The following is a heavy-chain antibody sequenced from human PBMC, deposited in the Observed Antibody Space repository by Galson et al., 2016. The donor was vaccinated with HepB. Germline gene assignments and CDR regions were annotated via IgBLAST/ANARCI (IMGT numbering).Heavy chain of an antibody. CDR1: GFTFRNYG. CDR2: IWYDGNNK. Sequence: SLRLSCAASGFTFRNYGTHWVRQAPGKGLEWVAAIWYDGNNKYYADSVKGRLTISRDNSKNTLYLQMNSLRIEDTAVYFVVKDLGGAGWLQSGRITYYGMDVWGQGTTVTVSS. J-gene: IGHJ6*02. D-gene: IGHD5-24*01. CDR3: VKDLGGAGWLQSGRITYYGMDV. V-gene: IGHV3-33*06.